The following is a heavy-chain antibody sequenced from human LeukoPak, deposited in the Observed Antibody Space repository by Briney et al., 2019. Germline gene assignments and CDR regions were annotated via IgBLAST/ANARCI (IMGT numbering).Heavy chain of an antibody. Sequence: GGSLRLSCAASGFTFSSYSMNWVRQAPGKGLEWVSYISSSSSTIYYADSVKGRFTISRDNAKNSLYLQMNSLRAEDTAVYYCARDGDYGDYGSMDYWGQGTLVTVSS. CDR2: ISSSSSTI. V-gene: IGHV3-48*04. J-gene: IGHJ4*02. D-gene: IGHD4-17*01. CDR1: GFTFSSYS. CDR3: ARDGDYGDYGSMDY.